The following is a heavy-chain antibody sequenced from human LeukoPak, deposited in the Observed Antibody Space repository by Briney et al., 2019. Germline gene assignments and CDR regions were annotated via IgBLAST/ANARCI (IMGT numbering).Heavy chain of an antibody. D-gene: IGHD3-3*01. CDR3: AREPSSLVGIVGVVMAPYMDL. J-gene: IGHJ6*03. CDR2: IYPSGST. Sequence: PSETLSLTCTVSGGSISSYYWSWIRQPAGKGLEWIGRIYPSGSTNYNPSLKSRVTMSVDTSKNQFSLKLSSVTAADTAVYYCAREPSSLVGIVGVVMAPYMDLWGKGTTVTVSS. CDR1: GGSISSYY. V-gene: IGHV4-4*07.